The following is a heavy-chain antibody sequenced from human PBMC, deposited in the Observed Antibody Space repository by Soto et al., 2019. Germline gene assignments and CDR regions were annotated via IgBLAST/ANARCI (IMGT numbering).Heavy chain of an antibody. J-gene: IGHJ4*02. CDR1: GGSISSGGYS. CDR3: ARGPPLGY. CDR2: IYHSGCT. Sequence: QLQLQESGSGLVKPSQTLSLTCAVSGGSISSGGYSWSWIRQPPGKGLKWIGYIYHSGCTYYNPALKSPVTISVDRSKNQYSLKLSSVTAADTAVYYRARGPPLGYWGQGTLVTVSS. V-gene: IGHV4-30-2*01.